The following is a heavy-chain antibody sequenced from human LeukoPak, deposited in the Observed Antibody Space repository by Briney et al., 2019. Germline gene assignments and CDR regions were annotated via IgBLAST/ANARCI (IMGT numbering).Heavy chain of an antibody. J-gene: IGHJ4*02. Sequence: PGGSLRLSCAASGFTFSNYWMHWVRQAPGKGLVWVSCIDSDGITRYADSVKGRFTISRDDGENTLYLQMNSLRAEDTAVYYCARGGHASVDYWGQGTLVTVSS. CDR1: GFTFSNYW. CDR2: IDSDGIT. CDR3: ARGGHASVDY. V-gene: IGHV3-74*01. D-gene: IGHD3-10*01.